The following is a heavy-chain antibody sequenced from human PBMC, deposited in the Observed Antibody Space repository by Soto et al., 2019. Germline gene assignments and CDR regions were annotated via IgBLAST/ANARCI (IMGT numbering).Heavy chain of an antibody. Sequence: SETLSLTCAVYGGPFSGYYWSWIRQPPGKGLEWIGEINHSGSTNYNPSLKSRVTISVDTSKNQFSLKLSSVTAADTAVYYCARVDGYNWNYVALLKTFYGMDVWGQGTTVTVSS. D-gene: IGHD1-7*01. CDR1: GGPFSGYY. V-gene: IGHV4-34*01. CDR3: ARVDGYNWNYVALLKTFYGMDV. J-gene: IGHJ6*02. CDR2: INHSGST.